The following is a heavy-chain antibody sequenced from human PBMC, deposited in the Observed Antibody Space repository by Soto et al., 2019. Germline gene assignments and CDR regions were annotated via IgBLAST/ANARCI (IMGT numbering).Heavy chain of an antibody. CDR3: AGDYGGNSEFDY. J-gene: IGHJ4*02. CDR2: IYYSGST. Sequence: TLSLTCTVSGGSISSSSYYWGWIRQPPGKGLEWIGYIYYSGSTYYNPSLKSRVTISVDTSKNQFSLKLSSVTAADTAVYYCAGDYGGNSEFDYWGQGTLVTVSS. V-gene: IGHV4-31*03. CDR1: GGSISSSSYY. D-gene: IGHD4-17*01.